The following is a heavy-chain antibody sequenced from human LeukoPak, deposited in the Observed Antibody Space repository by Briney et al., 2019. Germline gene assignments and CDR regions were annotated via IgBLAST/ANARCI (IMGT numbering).Heavy chain of an antibody. J-gene: IGHJ4*02. CDR3: ARQYSGGDDFDY. D-gene: IGHD2-21*02. V-gene: IGHV1-18*04. Sequence: GASVKVSCKASGYTFTGYYMRWVRQAPGQGLEWMGWISAYNGNTNYAQKLQGRVTMTTDTSTSTAYMELRSLRSDDTAVYYCARQYSGGDDFDYWGQGTLVTVSS. CDR2: ISAYNGNT. CDR1: GYTFTGYY.